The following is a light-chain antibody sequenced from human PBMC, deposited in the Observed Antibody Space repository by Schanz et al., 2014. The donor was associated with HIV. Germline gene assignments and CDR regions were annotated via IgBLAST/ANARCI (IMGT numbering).Light chain of an antibody. CDR2: GAS. V-gene: IGKV3-15*01. CDR3: QQYNNRPWT. Sequence: EMVMTQSPATLSASPGERATLSCRASQSIGSNLAWYQQKPAQAPRLLIYGASTRAPSFPARFSGSGSGTEFTLTISSLQSEDSATYYCQQYNNRPWTFGPGTRVEIK. J-gene: IGKJ1*01. CDR1: QSIGSN.